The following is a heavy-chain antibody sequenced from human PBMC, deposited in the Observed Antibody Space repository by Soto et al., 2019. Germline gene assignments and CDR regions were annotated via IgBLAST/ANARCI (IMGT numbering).Heavy chain of an antibody. J-gene: IGHJ3*01. CDR1: GFRFDDFG. CDR3: ARDGGVVTVDAFDL. D-gene: IGHD3-16*01. Sequence: EVQLVESGGGVVRPGGSLRLSCVASGFRFDDFGLTWVRQVPGKGPEWVAGITWNAGSKGYADSVKGRFTISRDNAKNSLHLHMDSLREEDTALYFCARDGGVVTVDAFDLWGQGTMVTVSS. V-gene: IGHV3-20*04. CDR2: ITWNAGSK.